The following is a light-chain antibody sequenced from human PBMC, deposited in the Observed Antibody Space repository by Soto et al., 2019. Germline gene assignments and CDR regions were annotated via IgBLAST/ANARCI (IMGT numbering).Light chain of an antibody. Sequence: QSALTQPRSVSGSPGQSVTISCAGASSDVGDYDYVSWYQQHPDKAPKLMIYDVSKRPSGVSNRFSGSKSGNTASLTISGLQAEDEADYYCSSYTSSSTRVFGTGTKLTVL. V-gene: IGLV2-14*01. J-gene: IGLJ1*01. CDR2: DVS. CDR1: SSDVGDYDY. CDR3: SSYTSSSTRV.